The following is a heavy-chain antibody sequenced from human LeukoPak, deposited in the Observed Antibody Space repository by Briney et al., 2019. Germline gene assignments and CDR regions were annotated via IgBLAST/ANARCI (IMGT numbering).Heavy chain of an antibody. CDR3: ATERGYCSGGSCNWFDP. V-gene: IGHV4-38-2*02. J-gene: IGHJ5*02. Sequence: PSETLSLTCTVSGYSISSGYYWGWIRQPPGKGLEWIESIHHSGGTYYNPSLKSRVTITVDTSKNQFSLKLSSVTAADTAVYYCATERGYCSGGSCNWFDPWGQGTLVTVSS. D-gene: IGHD2-15*01. CDR1: GYSISSGYY. CDR2: IHHSGGT.